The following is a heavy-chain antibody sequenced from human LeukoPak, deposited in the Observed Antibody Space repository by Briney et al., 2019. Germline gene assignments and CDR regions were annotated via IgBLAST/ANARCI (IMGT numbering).Heavy chain of an antibody. CDR2: IKQDGSEK. D-gene: IGHD3-3*01. V-gene: IGHV3-7*01. CDR3: ARVGAHRGYDFWSGYYYSQGSFDY. J-gene: IGHJ4*02. Sequence: GGSLRLSCAASGFTFSSYWMSWVRQAPGKGLEWVANIKQDGSEKYYVDSVKGRFTISRDNAKNSLYLQMNSLRAEDTAVYYCARVGAHRGYDFWSGYYYSQGSFDYWGQGTLATVSS. CDR1: GFTFSSYW.